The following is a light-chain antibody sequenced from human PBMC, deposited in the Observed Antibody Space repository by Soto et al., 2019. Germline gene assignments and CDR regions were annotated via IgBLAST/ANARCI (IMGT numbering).Light chain of an antibody. CDR2: EVT. CDR3: SSYAGSHNLV. Sequence: QSALTQPPSASGSPGQSVTISCTGTSSDVGGYKYVSWYQQHPGKAPKLMIYEVTKRPSGVPDRFSGSKSGNSASLTVSGLQAEDEAAYYCSSYAGSHNLVFGGGTKVTVL. CDR1: SSDVGGYKY. J-gene: IGLJ3*02. V-gene: IGLV2-8*01.